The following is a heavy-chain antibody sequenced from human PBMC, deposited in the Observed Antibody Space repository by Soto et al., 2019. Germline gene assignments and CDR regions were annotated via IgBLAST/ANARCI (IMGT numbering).Heavy chain of an antibody. D-gene: IGHD1-26*01. CDR2: ISAYNGNT. CDR3: ARDAAVGLCDC. J-gene: IGHJ4*02. Sequence: QVQLVQSGAEVKKPGASVKVSCKASGYTFTSYGISWVRQAPGQGLEWMGWISAYNGNTTYAQKLQGRVTMTTDTPTRTAYLELRRLRSDDTAVYYCARDAAVGLCDCWGQGTLVTVSS. V-gene: IGHV1-18*01. CDR1: GYTFTSYG.